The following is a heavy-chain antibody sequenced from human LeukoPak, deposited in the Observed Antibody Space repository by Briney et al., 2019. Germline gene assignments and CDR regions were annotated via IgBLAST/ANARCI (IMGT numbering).Heavy chain of an antibody. V-gene: IGHV3-30-3*01. Sequence: GGSLRLSCAASGFTFSSYAMHWVRQAPGKGLEWVAVISCDGSNKYYADSVKGRFTISRDNSKNTLYLQMNSLRAEDTAVYYCARGGCSSTSCYTLGYWGQGTLVTVSS. CDR1: GFTFSSYA. CDR3: ARGGCSSTSCYTLGY. CDR2: ISCDGSNK. D-gene: IGHD2-2*02. J-gene: IGHJ4*02.